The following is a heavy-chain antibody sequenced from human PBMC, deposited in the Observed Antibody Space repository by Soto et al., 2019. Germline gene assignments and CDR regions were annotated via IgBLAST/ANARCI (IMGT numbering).Heavy chain of an antibody. D-gene: IGHD2-15*01. V-gene: IGHV3-30*18. J-gene: IGHJ4*02. CDR3: AKDAPGLYCSGGSCPFDY. Sequence: GGSLRLSCAASGFTFSSYGMHWVRQAPGKGLEWVAVISYDGSNKYYADSVKGRFTISRDNSKNTLYLQMNSLRAEDTAVYYCAKDAPGLYCSGGSCPFDYWGQGTLVTVSS. CDR1: GFTFSSYG. CDR2: ISYDGSNK.